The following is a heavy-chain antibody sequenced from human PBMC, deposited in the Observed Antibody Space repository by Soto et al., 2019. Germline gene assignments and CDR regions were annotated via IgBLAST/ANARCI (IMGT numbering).Heavy chain of an antibody. CDR1: GFTFSSYS. V-gene: IGHV3-21*01. CDR3: ARTSYDILTGYYSNWFDP. D-gene: IGHD3-9*01. Sequence: GSLRLSCAASGFTFSSYSMNWVRQAPGKGLEWVSSISSSSSYIYYADSVKGRFTISRDNAKNSLYLQMNSLRAEDTAVYYCARTSYDILTGYYSNWFDPWGQGTLVTVSS. CDR2: ISSSSSYI. J-gene: IGHJ5*02.